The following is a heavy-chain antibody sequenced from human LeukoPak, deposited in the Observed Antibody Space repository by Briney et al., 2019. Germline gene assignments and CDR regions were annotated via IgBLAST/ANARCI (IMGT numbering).Heavy chain of an antibody. J-gene: IGHJ4*02. CDR3: ARAPDILTGYYSVSLSY. CDR1: GFTFSSYA. V-gene: IGHV3-7*01. CDR2: IKQDGSEK. Sequence: GGSLRPSCAASGFTFSSYAMNWVRQAPGKGLERVANIKQDGSEKYYVDSVKGRFTISRDNAKDSLYLQMNSLRAEDTAVYYCARAPDILTGYYSVSLSYWGQGTLVTVSS. D-gene: IGHD3-9*01.